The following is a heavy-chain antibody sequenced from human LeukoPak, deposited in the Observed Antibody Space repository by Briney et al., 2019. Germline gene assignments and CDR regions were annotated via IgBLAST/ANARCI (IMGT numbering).Heavy chain of an antibody. J-gene: IGHJ4*02. CDR2: INHSGST. CDR3: ARGSPFRTSHYYDSSGYYSFDY. Sequence: PSETLSLTCAVYGGSFSGYYWSWIRQPPGKGLEWIGEINHSGSTNYNPSLKSRVTISVDTSKNQFSLKLSSVTAADTAVYYCARGSPFRTSHYYDSSGYYSFDYWGQGTLVTVSS. D-gene: IGHD3-22*01. CDR1: GGSFSGYY. V-gene: IGHV4-34*01.